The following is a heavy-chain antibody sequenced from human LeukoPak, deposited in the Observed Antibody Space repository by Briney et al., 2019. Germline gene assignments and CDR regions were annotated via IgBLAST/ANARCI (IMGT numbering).Heavy chain of an antibody. CDR1: GFTFSSYG. CDR3: AAMLTFSGSYYRGDDY. V-gene: IGHV3-23*01. D-gene: IGHD3-10*01. J-gene: IGHJ4*02. CDR2: ISGSGGST. Sequence: GGSLRLSCAASGFTFSSYGMSWVRQAPGKGLEWVSAISGSGGSTYYADSVKGRFTISRDNSKNTLYLQMNSLRAEDTAVYYCAAMLTFSGSYYRGDDYWGQGTLVTVSS.